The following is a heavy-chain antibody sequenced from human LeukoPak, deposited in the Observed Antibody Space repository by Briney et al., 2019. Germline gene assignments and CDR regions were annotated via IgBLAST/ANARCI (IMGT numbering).Heavy chain of an antibody. CDR3: ARDQGRSGWYFDL. CDR1: GFTFSSYS. J-gene: IGHJ2*01. D-gene: IGHD6-19*01. CDR2: ISSSSSYI. Sequence: SGGSLRLSCAASGFTFSSYSMNWVRQAPGKGLEWVSSISSSSSYIYYADSVKGRFTISRDNAKNSLYLQMNSLRAEDTAVYYCARDQGRSGWYFDLWGRGTLVTVSS. V-gene: IGHV3-21*01.